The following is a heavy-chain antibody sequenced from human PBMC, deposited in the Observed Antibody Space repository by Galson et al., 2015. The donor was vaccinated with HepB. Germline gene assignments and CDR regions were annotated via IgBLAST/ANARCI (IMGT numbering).Heavy chain of an antibody. Sequence: SLRLSCAASGFTFGDYAMSWFRQAPGKGLEWVGFFRSKAYGGTTEYAASVKGRFTISRDDSKSIAYLQMNSLKTEDTAVYYCTRDPSYYYDSSGYWGYWGQGTLVTVSS. CDR3: TRDPSYYYDSSGYWGY. D-gene: IGHD3-22*01. CDR2: FRSKAYGGTT. J-gene: IGHJ4*02. CDR1: GFTFGDYA. V-gene: IGHV3-49*03.